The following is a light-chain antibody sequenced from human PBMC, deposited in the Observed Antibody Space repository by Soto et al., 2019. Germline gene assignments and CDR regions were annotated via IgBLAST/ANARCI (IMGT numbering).Light chain of an antibody. CDR3: QQYNNWPTWT. Sequence: ESVLTQSPGTLYMSPGERATLSCRASQSVSNNYLAWYQQKPGQAPRLLIYGASNRATGIPDRFSGSGSGTDFTLTISSLQAEDSAVYFCQQYNNWPTWTFGQGTKVDIK. CDR2: GAS. CDR1: QSVSNNY. V-gene: IGKV3-20*01. J-gene: IGKJ1*01.